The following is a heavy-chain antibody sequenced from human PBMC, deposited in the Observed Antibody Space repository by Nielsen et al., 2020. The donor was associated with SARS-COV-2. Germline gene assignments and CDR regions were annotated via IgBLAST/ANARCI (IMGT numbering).Heavy chain of an antibody. D-gene: IGHD3-10*01. CDR1: GGSISSYY. J-gene: IGHJ6*02. CDR2: INHSGST. CDR3: ARGSTMVRGVIIDYYYGMDV. V-gene: IGHV4-34*01. Sequence: SETLSLTCTVSGGSISSYYWSWIRQPPGKGLEWIGEINHSGSTNYNPSLKSRVTISVDTSKNQFSLKLSSVTAADTAVYYCARGSTMVRGVIIDYYYGMDVWGQGTTVTVSS.